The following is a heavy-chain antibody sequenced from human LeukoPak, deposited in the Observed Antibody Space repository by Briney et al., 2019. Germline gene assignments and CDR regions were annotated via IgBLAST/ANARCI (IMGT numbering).Heavy chain of an antibody. D-gene: IGHD6-13*01. CDR2: IWYDGGNK. Sequence: GRSLRLSCAASGFTFSSYGMHWVRQAPGKGLEWVAVIWYDGGNKYYADSVKGRFTISRDNSKNTLYLQMNSLRAEDTAVYYCAKDLEAAAATAPLDYWGQGTLVTVSS. V-gene: IGHV3-33*06. CDR3: AKDLEAAAATAPLDY. J-gene: IGHJ4*02. CDR1: GFTFSSYG.